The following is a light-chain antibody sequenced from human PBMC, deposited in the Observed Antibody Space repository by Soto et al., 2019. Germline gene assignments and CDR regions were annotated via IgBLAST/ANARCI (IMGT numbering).Light chain of an antibody. V-gene: IGKV3D-15*01. CDR1: QSVGSS. CDR2: GAF. CDR3: QQYINWPVYT. Sequence: EVVMTQSPATLSVSPGEGATLSCRTSQSVGSSLAWYQQKPGQAPRLLIYGAFTRVTGVPARFSGSGSGTEFSRTFSSLQSEDFAVYYWQQYINWPVYTFGHGTKLEIK. J-gene: IGKJ2*01.